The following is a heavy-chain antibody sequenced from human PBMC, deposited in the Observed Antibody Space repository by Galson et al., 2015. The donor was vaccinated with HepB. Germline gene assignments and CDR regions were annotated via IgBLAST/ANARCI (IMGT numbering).Heavy chain of an antibody. V-gene: IGHV1-8*01. D-gene: IGHD6-13*01. CDR3: AREAAQKKNYYYYYMDV. J-gene: IGHJ6*03. Sequence: SVKVSCKASGYTFTSCDINWVRQATGQGLEWMGWMNPNSGNTGYAQKFQGRVTMTRNTSISTAYMELSSLRSEDTAVYYCAREAAQKKNYYYYYMDVWGKGTTVTVSS. CDR2: MNPNSGNT. CDR1: GYTFTSCD.